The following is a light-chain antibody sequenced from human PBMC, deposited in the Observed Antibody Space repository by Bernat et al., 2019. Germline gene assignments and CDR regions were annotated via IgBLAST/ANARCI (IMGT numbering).Light chain of an antibody. CDR3: CSYAGGDRLV. J-gene: IGLJ3*02. CDR2: DVS. Sequence: QSALTQPASVSGSPGQSITISCTGTSSDVGGYNYVSWYQQHPGKAPKLMIYDVSNRPSGVSDRFSGTKSGNTASLTISGLQAEDEADYYCCSYAGGDRLVFGGGTKLTVL. V-gene: IGLV2-14*01. CDR1: SSDVGGYNY.